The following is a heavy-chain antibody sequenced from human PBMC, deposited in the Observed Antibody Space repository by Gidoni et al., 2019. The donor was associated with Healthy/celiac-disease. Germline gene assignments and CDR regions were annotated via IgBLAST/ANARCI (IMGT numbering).Heavy chain of an antibody. D-gene: IGHD5-18*01. CDR3: AKDPEDTAMPGGEDY. J-gene: IGHJ4*02. CDR2: ISGSGGST. V-gene: IGHV3-23*01. CDR1: GFTFSSYA. Sequence: EVQLLESGGGLVQPGGSLRLSGAASGFTFSSYAMRWVRQAPGKGLEWVSAISGSGGSTYYADSVKGRFTISRDNSKNTLYLQMNSLRAEDTAVYYCAKDPEDTAMPGGEDYWGQGTLVTVSS.